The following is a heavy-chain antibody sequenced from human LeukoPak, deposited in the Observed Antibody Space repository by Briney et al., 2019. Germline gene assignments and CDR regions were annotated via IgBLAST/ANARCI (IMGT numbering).Heavy chain of an antibody. CDR2: INHSGST. J-gene: IGHJ4*02. V-gene: IGHV4-34*01. Sequence: SETLSLTCAVYGGSFSGYYWSWIRQPPGKGLEWIGEINHSGSTNYNPSLKSRVTISVDTSKNQFSLRLSSVTAADTAIYYCARGRETYSFPVDYWGQGTLVTVSS. CDR1: GGSFSGYY. D-gene: IGHD4-11*01. CDR3: ARGRETYSFPVDY.